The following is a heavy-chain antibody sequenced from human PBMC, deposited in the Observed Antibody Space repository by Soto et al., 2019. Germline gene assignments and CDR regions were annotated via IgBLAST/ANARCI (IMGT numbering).Heavy chain of an antibody. D-gene: IGHD6-19*01. CDR1: GFTFSSYS. Sequence: GSLRLSCAASGFTFSSYSMNWVRQAPGKGLEWVSYISSSSSTIYYADSVKGRFTISRDNAKNSLYLQMNSLRDEDTAVYYCASPSNSSGWSGFDYWGQGTLVTVSS. V-gene: IGHV3-48*02. CDR2: ISSSSSTI. CDR3: ASPSNSSGWSGFDY. J-gene: IGHJ4*02.